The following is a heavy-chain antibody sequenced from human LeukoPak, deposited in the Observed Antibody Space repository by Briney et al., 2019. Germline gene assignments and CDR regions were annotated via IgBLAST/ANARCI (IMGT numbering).Heavy chain of an antibody. CDR1: GFTFSSYA. V-gene: IGHV3-23*01. Sequence: GGSLRLSCAASGFTFSSYAMSWVRQAPGKGLEWGSAISGSGGSTYYADSVKGRFTISRDNSKNTLYLQMNSLRSEDTAVYYCAKVGRATIPLRYFDYWGQGTLVTVSS. CDR3: AKVGRATIPLRYFDY. D-gene: IGHD5-12*01. CDR2: ISGSGGST. J-gene: IGHJ4*02.